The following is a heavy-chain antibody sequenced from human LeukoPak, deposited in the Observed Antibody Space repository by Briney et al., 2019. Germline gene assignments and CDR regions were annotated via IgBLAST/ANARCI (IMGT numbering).Heavy chain of an antibody. CDR3: ARDPGYCSRGHCYSYDY. D-gene: IGHD2-15*01. CDR1: GFGVSVNY. J-gene: IGHJ4*02. Sequence: GGSLRLSCAASGFGVSVNYMSWVRLSPGKGLEWVSVIYTDGDTYYSDSVRGRFTISRDNSKNTVYLQMNNLRADDTSVYYCARDPGYCSRGHCYSYDYWGQGTLVTVSS. V-gene: IGHV3-66*01. CDR2: IYTDGDT.